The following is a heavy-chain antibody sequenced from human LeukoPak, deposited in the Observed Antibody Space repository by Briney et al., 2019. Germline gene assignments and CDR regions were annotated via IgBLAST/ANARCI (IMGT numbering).Heavy chain of an antibody. D-gene: IGHD3-16*01. CDR3: ARHSQSYGPYNWFDP. CDR1: DGSITSYH. Sequence: PSETLSLTCNVPDGSITSYHWSWIRQPPGKGLQWLGYIFHSGSPHYNPSLKSRLTLSVDTSRSQISLKLDSVTAADTAVYFCARHSQSYGPYNWFDPWGQGALVTVSS. V-gene: IGHV4-59*08. CDR2: IFHSGSP. J-gene: IGHJ5*01.